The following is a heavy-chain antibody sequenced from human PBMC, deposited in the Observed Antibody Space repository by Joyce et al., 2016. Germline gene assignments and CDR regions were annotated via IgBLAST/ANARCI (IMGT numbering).Heavy chain of an antibody. CDR1: GDSFTGYT. Sequence: QIHLVQSGAEVKKPGSSVKVSCRDSGDSFTGYTINWVRQAPGQGLEWMGGIIPLIDTTHNAQKFQDRLTVTADKSTRAAYMELSRLISEDTAVYYCAMDMVGGRGVDYWGQGTLVTVS. D-gene: IGHD5-12*01. CDR3: AMDMVGGRGVDY. CDR2: IIPLIDTT. V-gene: IGHV1-69*14. J-gene: IGHJ4*02.